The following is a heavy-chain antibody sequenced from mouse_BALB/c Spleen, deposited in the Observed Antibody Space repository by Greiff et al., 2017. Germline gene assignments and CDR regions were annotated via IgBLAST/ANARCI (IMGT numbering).Heavy chain of an antibody. J-gene: IGHJ2*01. V-gene: IGHV1-20*02. D-gene: IGHD1-1*01. CDR1: GYSFTGYF. Sequence: VQLKESGPELVKPGASVKISCKASGYSFTGYFMNWVMQSHGKSLEWFGRINPYNGDTFYNQKFKGKATLTVDKSSSTAHMELRSLASEDSAVYYCARSYYGSSYGDYWGQGTTLTVSS. CDR3: ARSYYGSSYGDY. CDR2: INPYNGDT.